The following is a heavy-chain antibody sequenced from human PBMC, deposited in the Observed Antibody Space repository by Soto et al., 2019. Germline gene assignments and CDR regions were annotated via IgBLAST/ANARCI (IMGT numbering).Heavy chain of an antibody. D-gene: IGHD3-22*01. J-gene: IGHJ5*02. CDR3: ARGWRRDPEPDYYDSRGYSGDWFDP. V-gene: IGHV1-69*01. Sequence: QVQLVQSGAEVKKPGSSVKVSCKASGGTFSSYAISWVRQAPGQGLEWMGGIIPIFGTANYAQKFQGRVTITADESTSTAYMELCSLRSEDTAGYYCARGWRRDPEPDYYDSRGYSGDWFDPWGQGTLVTVSS. CDR1: GGTFSSYA. CDR2: IIPIFGTA.